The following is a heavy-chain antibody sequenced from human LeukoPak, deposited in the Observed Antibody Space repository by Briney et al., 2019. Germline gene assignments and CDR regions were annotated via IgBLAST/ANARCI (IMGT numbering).Heavy chain of an antibody. V-gene: IGHV1-69*05. CDR3: ATPVGYGSGRILTGAYYFDY. CDR2: IIPIFGTA. D-gene: IGHD3-10*01. J-gene: IGHJ4*02. CDR1: GGTFSSYA. Sequence: SVKVSCKASGGTFSSYAISWVRQAPGQGLEWMGRIIPIFGTANYAQKFQGRVTITTDESTSTAYMELSSLRSEDTAVYYCATPVGYGSGRILTGAYYFDYWGQGTLVTVSS.